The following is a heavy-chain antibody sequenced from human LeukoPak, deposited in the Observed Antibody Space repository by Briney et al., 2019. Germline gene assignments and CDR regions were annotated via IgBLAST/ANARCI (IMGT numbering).Heavy chain of an antibody. CDR3: ARGGASSRYFGY. CDR1: GGSISGHF. D-gene: IGHD1-26*01. CDR2: VSYSGDT. J-gene: IGHJ4*02. Sequence: SETLSLTCTVSGGSISGHFCSWIRQPPGKGLGWIGFVSYSGDTNYSPSFNGRVTISLETSKSKFSLNLNSVTAADTAVYFCARGGASSRYFGYWGQGTLVTVYS. V-gene: IGHV4-59*11.